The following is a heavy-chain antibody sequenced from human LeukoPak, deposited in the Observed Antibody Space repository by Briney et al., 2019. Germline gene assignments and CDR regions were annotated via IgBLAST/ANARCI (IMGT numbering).Heavy chain of an antibody. CDR3: ARDSVGYCSSTSCYAEGGFDY. CDR1: GFTFSSYA. V-gene: IGHV3-30-3*01. Sequence: GGSLRLSCAASGFTFSSYAMHWVRQAPGKGLEWAAVKSYDGSNNYYADSVKGRFTISRDNSKNTLFLQMNSLRAEDTAVYYCARDSVGYCSSTSCYAEGGFDYWGQGTLVTVSS. J-gene: IGHJ4*02. D-gene: IGHD2-2*03. CDR2: KSYDGSNN.